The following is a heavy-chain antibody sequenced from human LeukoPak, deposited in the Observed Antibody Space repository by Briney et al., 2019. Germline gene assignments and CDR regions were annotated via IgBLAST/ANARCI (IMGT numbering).Heavy chain of an antibody. CDR3: ARDFSGSWYNGYFDL. J-gene: IGHJ2*01. CDR1: EFSFSDAW. CDR2: ISSSSTTI. Sequence: PGGSLRLSCAASEFSFSDAWMNWVRQAPGKGLEWVSYISSSSTTIYYADSVKGRFTISRDNAKNSLYLQMNSLRAEDTAVYYCARDFSGSWYNGYFDLWGRGTLVTVSS. V-gene: IGHV3-48*01. D-gene: IGHD6-13*01.